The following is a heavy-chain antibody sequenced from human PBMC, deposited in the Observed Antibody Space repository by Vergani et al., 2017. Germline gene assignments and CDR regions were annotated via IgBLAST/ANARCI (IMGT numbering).Heavy chain of an antibody. Sequence: QVQLVESGGGVVQRGGSMRLSCATSGFTLSNYDMQWIRQGPGKGLEFVAFIQFDGSNQYYADAVKGRLTLSRDFSKNTLYLQMNSLRTDDTVTYYCAKHFRGWGIDYGGQGTQVIVSS. CDR2: IQFDGSNQ. V-gene: IGHV3-30*02. D-gene: IGHD3-16*01. CDR1: GFTLSNYD. CDR3: AKHFRGWGIDY. J-gene: IGHJ4*02.